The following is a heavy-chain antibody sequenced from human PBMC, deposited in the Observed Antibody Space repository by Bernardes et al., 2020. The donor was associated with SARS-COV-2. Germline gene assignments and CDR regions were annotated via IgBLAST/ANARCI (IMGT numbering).Heavy chain of an antibody. CDR3: ARPRFGVAQAFYYGMDV. V-gene: IGHV1-8*01. Sequence: ASVKVSCRASGYTFTSYEINWVRQATGQGLEWMGWMNPNSGNTDYAQKFQSRVTMTMNTAISTAYMELSSLTSEDTAVYYCARPRFGVAQAFYYGMDVWGQGTTVTVSS. CDR2: MNPNSGNT. D-gene: IGHD3-3*01. CDR1: GYTFTSYE. J-gene: IGHJ6*02.